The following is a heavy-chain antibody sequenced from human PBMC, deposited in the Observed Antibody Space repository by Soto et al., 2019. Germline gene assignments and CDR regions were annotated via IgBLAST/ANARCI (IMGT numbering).Heavy chain of an antibody. J-gene: IGHJ4*02. CDR3: VSNSYGYIFYDY. Sequence: PSETLSLTCAVSGASIGTSNWWSWVRQSPGKGLEWIGEIHDSGSTKYNPSLKNRVTISLDKSKNQFSLNVSSVTAADTAVYYCVSNSYGYIFYDYWGQGTLVTVSS. CDR2: IHDSGST. CDR1: GASIGTSNW. D-gene: IGHD5-18*01. V-gene: IGHV4-4*02.